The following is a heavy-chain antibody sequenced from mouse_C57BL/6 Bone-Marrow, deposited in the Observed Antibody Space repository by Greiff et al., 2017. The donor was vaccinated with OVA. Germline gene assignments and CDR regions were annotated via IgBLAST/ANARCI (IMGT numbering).Heavy chain of an antibody. J-gene: IGHJ2*01. Sequence: VHVKQSVAELVRPGASVKLSCTASGFNIKNTYMHWVKQRPEQGLEWIGRIDPANGNTKYAPKFQGKATITADTSSNTAYLQLSSLTSEDTAIYYCARGGYYKGYYFDYWGQGTTLTVSS. CDR2: IDPANGNT. D-gene: IGHD2-12*01. V-gene: IGHV14-3*01. CDR1: GFNIKNTY. CDR3: ARGGYYKGYYFDY.